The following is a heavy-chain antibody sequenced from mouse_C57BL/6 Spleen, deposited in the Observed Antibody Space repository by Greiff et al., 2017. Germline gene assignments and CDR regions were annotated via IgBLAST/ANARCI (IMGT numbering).Heavy chain of an antibody. CDR3: AREAAQAPGFAY. J-gene: IGHJ3*01. V-gene: IGHV1-80*01. CDR2: IYPGDGDT. D-gene: IGHD3-2*02. CDR1: GYAFSSYW. Sequence: QVQLKQSGAELVKPGASVKISCKASGYAFSSYWMNWVQQRPGKGLEWIGQIYPGDGDTNYNGKFKGKATLTADNSSSTAYMQLSSLTSEDSAVYFCAREAAQAPGFAYWGQGTLVTVSA.